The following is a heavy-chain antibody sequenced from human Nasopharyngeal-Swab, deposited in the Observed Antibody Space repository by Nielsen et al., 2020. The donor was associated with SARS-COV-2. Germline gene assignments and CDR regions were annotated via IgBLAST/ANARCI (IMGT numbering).Heavy chain of an antibody. V-gene: IGHV3-49*03. J-gene: IGHJ6*02. CDR3: SRDVLWSGYYSFLSLGAYYYRMDV. D-gene: IGHD3-3*01. CDR1: GFTFGDYA. CDR2: IRSKAYGGTT. Sequence: GGSLRLSCTASGFTFGDYAMSWFRQAPGKGLEWVGFIRSKAYGGTTEYAASVKGRFTISRDDSKSIAYLQMNSLKTEDTAVYYCSRDVLWSGYYSFLSLGAYYYRMDVWGQGTTVTVSS.